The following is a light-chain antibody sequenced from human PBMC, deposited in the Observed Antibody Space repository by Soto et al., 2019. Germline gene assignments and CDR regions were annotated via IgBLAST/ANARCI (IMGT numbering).Light chain of an antibody. CDR2: EVT. Sequence: QSALTQPPSASGYPGQSVTISCTGTSSDVGAYKYVSWYQQYPGKAPKLMIYEVTKRPSGVPDRFSGSKSGNTASLTVSGLQAEEESDYYCTSYVGNDIWVFGGGTKVTVL. CDR1: SSDVGAYKY. J-gene: IGLJ3*02. V-gene: IGLV2-8*01. CDR3: TSYVGNDIWV.